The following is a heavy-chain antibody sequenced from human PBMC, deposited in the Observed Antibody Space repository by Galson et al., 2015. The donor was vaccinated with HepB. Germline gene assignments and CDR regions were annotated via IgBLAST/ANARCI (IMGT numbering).Heavy chain of an antibody. Sequence: SLRLSCAASGFTFSSYSMNWVRQAPGKGLEWVSSISSSSSYIYYADSVKGRFTISRDNAKNSLYLQMNSLRAEDTAVYYCARDTRVATIQPTYYFDYWGQGTLVTVSS. CDR2: ISSSSSYI. CDR1: GFTFSSYS. CDR3: ARDTRVATIQPTYYFDY. D-gene: IGHD5-12*01. J-gene: IGHJ4*02. V-gene: IGHV3-21*01.